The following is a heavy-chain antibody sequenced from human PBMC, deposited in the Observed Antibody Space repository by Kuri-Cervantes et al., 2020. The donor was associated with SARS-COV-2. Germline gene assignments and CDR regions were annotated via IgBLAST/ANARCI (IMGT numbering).Heavy chain of an antibody. CDR3: VKEGSYDFWSGYLPYYFDY. D-gene: IGHD3-3*01. CDR2: ISSNGGST. Sequence: GESLKISCSASGFTFSSYAMHWVRQAPGKGLEYVSAISSNGGSTYYADSVKGRFTISRDNSKNTLYLQMSSLRAEDTAVCYCVKEGSYDFWSGYLPYYFDYWGQGTLVTVSS. CDR1: GFTFSSYA. V-gene: IGHV3-64D*06. J-gene: IGHJ4*02.